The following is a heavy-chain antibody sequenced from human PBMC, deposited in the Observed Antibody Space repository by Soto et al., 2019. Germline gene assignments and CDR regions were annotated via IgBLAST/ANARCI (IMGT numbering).Heavy chain of an antibody. CDR3: AKANRRDMGAFDI. Sequence: GGSLRLSCAASGFTFSSYAMSWVRQAPGKGLEWVSAISGSGGSTYYADSVKGRFAISRDNSKNTLYLQMNSLRAEDTAVYYCAKANRRDMGAFDIWGQGTMVTVSS. D-gene: IGHD2-15*01. CDR2: ISGSGGST. CDR1: GFTFSSYA. V-gene: IGHV3-23*01. J-gene: IGHJ3*02.